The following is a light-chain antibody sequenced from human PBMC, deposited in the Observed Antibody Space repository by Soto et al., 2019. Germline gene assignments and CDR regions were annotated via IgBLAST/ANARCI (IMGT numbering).Light chain of an antibody. Sequence: QYALTQPASVSGSPGQSITISCTGNSSDVGGYNYVSWYQQHPGKAPKLIIYEVTNRPSGVSNRFSGSKSGNTASLTISGLQAEDEADYYCNSYTTTSSWVFGGGTKVTVL. CDR3: NSYTTTSSWV. CDR2: EVT. J-gene: IGLJ3*02. CDR1: SSDVGGYNY. V-gene: IGLV2-14*01.